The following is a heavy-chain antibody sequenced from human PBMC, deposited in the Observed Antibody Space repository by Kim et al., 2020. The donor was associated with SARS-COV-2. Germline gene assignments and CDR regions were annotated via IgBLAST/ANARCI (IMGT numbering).Heavy chain of an antibody. CDR3: ARFEAASTWIDN. D-gene: IGHD6-13*01. V-gene: IGHV4-39*01. CDR2: IYYSGST. CDR1: GGSISSSSYY. Sequence: SETLSLTCTVSGGSISSSSYYWGWIRQPPGKGLEWIGSIYYSGSTYYNPSLKSRVTISVDTSKNQFSLKLSSVTAADTAVYYCARFEAASTWIDNWGQGTLVTVSS. J-gene: IGHJ4*02.